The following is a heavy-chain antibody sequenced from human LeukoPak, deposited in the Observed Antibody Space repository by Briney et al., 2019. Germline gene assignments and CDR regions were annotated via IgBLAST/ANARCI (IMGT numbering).Heavy chain of an antibody. V-gene: IGHV4-61*02. CDR3: AGMYNSGWSQDY. D-gene: IGHD6-19*01. CDR2: IYSSGST. CDR1: GGSISSGSYY. J-gene: IGHJ4*02. Sequence: SQTLSLTCTVSGGSISSGSYYWSWIRQPAGKGLEWIGRIYSSGSTNYNPSLKSRVTISIDTSKNQFSLKLSSVTAADTAVYYCAGMYNSGWSQDYWGQGTLVTVSS.